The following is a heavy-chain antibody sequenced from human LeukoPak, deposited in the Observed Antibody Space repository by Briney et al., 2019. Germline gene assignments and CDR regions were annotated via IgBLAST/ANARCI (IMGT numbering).Heavy chain of an antibody. J-gene: IGHJ4*02. CDR3: ARDRDCSSATCHENFDF. V-gene: IGHV3-30*03. CDR2: ISYDGSNK. Sequence: TGGSLRLSCEASGFTFSSNVMHWVRQAPGKGLEWVTAISYDGSNKYYADSVKGRFTISRDNSKNTLYLQMNSLRAEDTAVYYCARDRDCSSATCHENFDFWGQGTLVTVSS. CDR1: GFTFSSNV. D-gene: IGHD2-2*01.